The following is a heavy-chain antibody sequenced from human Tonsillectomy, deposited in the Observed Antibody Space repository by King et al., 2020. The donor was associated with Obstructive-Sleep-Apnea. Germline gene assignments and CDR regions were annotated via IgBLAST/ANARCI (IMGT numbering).Heavy chain of an antibody. CDR3: VKDRYYYDSSGYWDY. V-gene: IGHV3-64D*06. D-gene: IGHD3-22*01. CDR1: GFTFSSYA. J-gene: IGHJ4*02. CDR2: IMSNWGST. Sequence: VQLVESGGGLVQPGGSLRLSCSASGFTFSSYALHCVRQAPGKGLEDVYAIMSNWGSTYYADSVKGRFTISRDNSKNTLYLQMSSLRAEDTAVYYCVKDRYYYDSSGYWDYWGQGTLVTVSS.